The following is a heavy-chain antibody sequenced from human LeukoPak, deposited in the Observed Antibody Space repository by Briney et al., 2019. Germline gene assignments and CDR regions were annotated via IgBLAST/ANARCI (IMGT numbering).Heavy chain of an antibody. CDR2: ISSSGGDT. Sequence: PGRSLRLSCAASGFMFSGYSMDWVRQAPGKGLEWVSYISSSGGDTHYTDSVKGRFTISRDNAKNSLYLQMNSLRAEDTAVYYCARGRQGYHFDYWGQGTLVTVSS. D-gene: IGHD5-18*01. CDR3: ARGRQGYHFDY. CDR1: GFMFSGYS. V-gene: IGHV3-48*01. J-gene: IGHJ4*02.